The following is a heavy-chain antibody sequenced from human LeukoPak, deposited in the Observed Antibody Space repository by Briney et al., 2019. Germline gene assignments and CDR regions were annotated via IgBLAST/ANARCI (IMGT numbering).Heavy chain of an antibody. CDR1: GGSISSYY. V-gene: IGHV4-59*08. Sequence: PSETLFLTCTVSGGSISSYYWSWIRQPPGKGLEWIGYIYYSGSTNYNPSLKSRVTLSVDTSKNQFSLKLSSVTAADTAVYYCASLRGYTTTSDPWGQGTLVTVSS. D-gene: IGHD5-18*01. CDR3: ASLRGYTTTSDP. CDR2: IYYSGST. J-gene: IGHJ5*02.